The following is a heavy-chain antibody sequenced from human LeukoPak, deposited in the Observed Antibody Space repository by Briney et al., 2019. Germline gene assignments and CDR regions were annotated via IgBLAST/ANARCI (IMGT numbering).Heavy chain of an antibody. CDR3: ARATESGSGSYVLWWFDP. Sequence: SETLSLTCTVSGGSISSGGFYWSWIRQHPGKGLEWIGYIYYSGNTYYNPSLKSRVTISVDTSKNQLSLKLSSVTAADTAVYYCARATESGSGSYVLWWFDPWGQGTLVTVSS. V-gene: IGHV4-31*03. CDR2: IYYSGNT. CDR1: GGSISSGGFY. J-gene: IGHJ5*02. D-gene: IGHD3-10*01.